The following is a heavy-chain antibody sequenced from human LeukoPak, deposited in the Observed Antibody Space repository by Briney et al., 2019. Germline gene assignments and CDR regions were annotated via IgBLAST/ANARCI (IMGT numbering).Heavy chain of an antibody. D-gene: IGHD2-8*01. CDR3: AKELYGNLSGY. V-gene: IGHV3-23*01. CDR1: GFTLRSSA. Sequence: GGSLRLSCAASGFTLRSSAMSWVRQAPGKGLEWVSAISGDGGTISYAASVRGRFTISRDNAKNTLFLQMSSLRAGDTALYYCAKELYGNLSGYWGQGTRVTVSS. CDR2: ISGDGGTI. J-gene: IGHJ4*02.